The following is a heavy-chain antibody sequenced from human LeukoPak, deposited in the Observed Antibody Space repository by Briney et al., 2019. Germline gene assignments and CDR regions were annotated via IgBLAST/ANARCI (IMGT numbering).Heavy chain of an antibody. CDR2: IYYSGST. D-gene: IGHD1-14*01. J-gene: IGHJ4*02. V-gene: IGHV4-59*05. Sequence: SETLSLTCTVSGGSISSYYWSWIRQPPGKGLEWIGSIYYSGSTYYNPSLKSRVTISADTSKNQFSLKLTSVTAADTAVYCCAKLTTNGGTYFHYWGQGTLVAVSS. CDR3: AKLTTNGGTYFHY. CDR1: GGSISSYY.